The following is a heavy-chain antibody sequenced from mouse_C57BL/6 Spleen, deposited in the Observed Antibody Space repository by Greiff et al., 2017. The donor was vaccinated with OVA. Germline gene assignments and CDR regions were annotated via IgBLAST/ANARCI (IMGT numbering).Heavy chain of an antibody. CDR1: GYTFTSYW. D-gene: IGHD2-2*01. Sequence: QVQLQQSGAELVKPGASVKLSCKASGYTFTSYWMQWVKQRPGQGLEWIGEIDPSDSYTNYNQKFKGKATLTVDTSSSTAYMQLSSLTSEDSAVYYCARYGYDGFFAYWGQGTLVTVSA. V-gene: IGHV1-50*01. J-gene: IGHJ3*01. CDR2: IDPSDSYT. CDR3: ARYGYDGFFAY.